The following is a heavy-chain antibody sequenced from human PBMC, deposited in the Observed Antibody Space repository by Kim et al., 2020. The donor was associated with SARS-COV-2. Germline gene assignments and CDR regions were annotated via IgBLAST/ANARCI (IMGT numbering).Heavy chain of an antibody. CDR1: GFTFSSYA. D-gene: IGHD2-2*01. J-gene: IGHJ6*02. V-gene: IGHV3-30-3*01. CDR3: ARDIVVVPVEYYYGMDV. Sequence: GGSLRLSCAASGFTFSSYAMHWVRQAPGKGLEWVAVISYDGSNKYYADFVKGRFTISRDNSKNTLYLQMNSLRAEDTAVYYCARDIVVVPVEYYYGMDVWGQGTTVTVSS. CDR2: ISYDGSNK.